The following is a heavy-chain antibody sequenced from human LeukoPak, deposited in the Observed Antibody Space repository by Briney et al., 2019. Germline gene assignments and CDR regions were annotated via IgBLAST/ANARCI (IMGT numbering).Heavy chain of an antibody. Sequence: GRSLRLSCAASGFTFSSYAMHWVRQAPGKGLEWVAVISYDGSNKYYADSVKGRFTISRDNSKNTLYLQMNSLRAEDTAVYYCARADKYSSGPRALVDYWGQGTLVTVSS. CDR1: GFTFSSYA. D-gene: IGHD6-19*01. CDR2: ISYDGSNK. CDR3: ARADKYSSGPRALVDY. J-gene: IGHJ4*02. V-gene: IGHV3-30-3*01.